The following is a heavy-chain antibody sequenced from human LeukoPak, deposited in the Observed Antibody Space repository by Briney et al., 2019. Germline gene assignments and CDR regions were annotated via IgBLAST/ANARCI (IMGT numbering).Heavy chain of an antibody. D-gene: IGHD6-19*01. V-gene: IGHV1-69-2*01. J-gene: IGHJ3*02. Sequence: ASVKVSCKVSGYTFTDYYMHWVQQAPGKGLEWMGLVDPEDGETIYAEEFQGRVTITADTSTDTAYMELSSLRSEDTAVYYCATGAVAGTDDAFDIWGQGTMVTVSS. CDR1: GYTFTDYY. CDR3: ATGAVAGTDDAFDI. CDR2: VDPEDGET.